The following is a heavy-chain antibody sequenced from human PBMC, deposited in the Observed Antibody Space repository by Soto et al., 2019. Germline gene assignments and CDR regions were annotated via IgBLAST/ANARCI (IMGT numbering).Heavy chain of an antibody. CDR2: IFHSGNT. J-gene: IGHJ3*02. Sequence: SETLSLTCAVSGGSISSSNWWTWVRQPPGKGLEWSGEIFHSGNTNYNPSLTSRVTISLDKSKKQFSLKLTSVTAADTAVYYCASPYCSGGVCYNAFNIWGRGAMVTVSS. V-gene: IGHV4-4*02. CDR3: ASPYCSGGVCYNAFNI. D-gene: IGHD2-15*01. CDR1: GGSISSSNW.